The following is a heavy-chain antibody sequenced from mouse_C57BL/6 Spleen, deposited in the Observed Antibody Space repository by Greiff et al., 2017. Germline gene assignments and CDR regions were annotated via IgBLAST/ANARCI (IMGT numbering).Heavy chain of an antibody. V-gene: IGHV14-2*01. CDR3: ARSGGFDY. D-gene: IGHD1-1*02. CDR2: IDPEDGET. J-gene: IGHJ2*01. CDR1: GFNIKDYY. Sequence: VQLQQSGAELVKPGASVKLSCTASGFNIKDYYMHWVKQRTEQGLEWIGRIDPEDGETKYAPNFQGKATITADTSSNTAYLQLSSLTSEDTAVYYCARSGGFDYWGQGTTLTGSS.